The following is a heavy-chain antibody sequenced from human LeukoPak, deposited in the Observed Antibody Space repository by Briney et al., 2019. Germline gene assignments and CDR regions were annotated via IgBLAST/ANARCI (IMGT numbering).Heavy chain of an antibody. D-gene: IGHD3-10*01. CDR3: ARSHYYGSGSPDWFDP. CDR2: ISSSSSYI. V-gene: IGHV3-21*01. CDR1: GFTFSSYA. Sequence: GGSLRLSCAASGFTFSSYAMSWVRQAPGKGLEWVSSISSSSSYIYYADSVKGRFTISRDNAKNSLYLQMNSLRAEDTAVYYCARSHYYGSGSPDWFDPWGQGTLVTVSS. J-gene: IGHJ5*02.